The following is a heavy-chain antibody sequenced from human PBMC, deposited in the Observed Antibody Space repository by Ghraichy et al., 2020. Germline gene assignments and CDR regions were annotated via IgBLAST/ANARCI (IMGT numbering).Heavy chain of an antibody. J-gene: IGHJ4*02. CDR1: GVSVTTNF. V-gene: IGHV4-59*02. Sequence: SETLSLTCTVSGVSVTTNFCSWIWKRPRKGQERAGVIFYSGSTNTDHSLQSRVTITIAASNNKFSLNLNPVSAAATAVYFCEGTGGYKAPLWYWGQGTLVTVSS. CDR3: EGTGGYKAPLWY. D-gene: IGHD3-10*01. CDR2: IFYSGST.